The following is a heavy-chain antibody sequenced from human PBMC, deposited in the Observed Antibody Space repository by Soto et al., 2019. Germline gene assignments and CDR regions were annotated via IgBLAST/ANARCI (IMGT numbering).Heavy chain of an antibody. D-gene: IGHD6-19*01. J-gene: IGHJ4*02. V-gene: IGHV3-30*18. CDR3: AKGGRQWLVTSDFNY. CDR1: GFTFSDYA. CDR2: VSHDGRNT. Sequence: VQLVESGGGVVQPGRSLRLSCAASGFTFSDYAMHWVRQAPGKGLEWVAVVSHDGRNTHYADSVKGRFTISRDSSKNTVSLEMTSLRAEDTAVYYGAKGGRQWLVTSDFNYCGQGGRVSVSS.